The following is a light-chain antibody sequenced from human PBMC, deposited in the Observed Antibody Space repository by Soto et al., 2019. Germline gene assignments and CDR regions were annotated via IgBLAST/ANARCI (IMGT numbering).Light chain of an antibody. CDR3: QQSDSTPLT. CDR1: QSISSY. Sequence: DIQMTQSPSSLSASVGDRVTITCRASQSISSYLNWYQQKPGKAPKLLITTASTLQSGVPSRFSGGGSATDFTLTISRLQPEDFATYYCQQSDSTPLTFGGGTKVEIK. V-gene: IGKV1-39*01. CDR2: TAS. J-gene: IGKJ4*01.